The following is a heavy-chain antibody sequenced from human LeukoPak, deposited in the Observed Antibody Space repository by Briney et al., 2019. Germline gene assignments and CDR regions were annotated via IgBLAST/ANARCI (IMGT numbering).Heavy chain of an antibody. CDR3: ARGPAQVGFGDEPFDY. J-gene: IGHJ4*02. CDR1: GFTFSSYW. V-gene: IGHV3-74*01. D-gene: IGHD3-10*01. Sequence: PGGSLRLSCSASGFTFSSYWMHWVRQAPGKGLVWVSRINSDGSSTSYADSVKGRFTISRDNTKNTLYLQMNSLRAEDTAVYYCARGPAQVGFGDEPFDYWGQGTLVTVSS. CDR2: INSDGSST.